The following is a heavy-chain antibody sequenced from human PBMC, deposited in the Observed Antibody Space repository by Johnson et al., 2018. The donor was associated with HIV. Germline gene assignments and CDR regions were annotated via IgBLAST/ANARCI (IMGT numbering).Heavy chain of an antibody. J-gene: IGHJ3*02. CDR3: TTGDLMVRGSHAGDAFDI. CDR1: GFTFSNYW. Sequence: VQLVESGGGLVQPGGSLRLSCVVSGFTFSNYWMHWVRQAPGKGLVWVSRIKSDGSSINYADSVKGRFTISRDNAKNTLYLQMNSLRTEDTAVYYCTTGDLMVRGSHAGDAFDIWGQGTMVTVSS. CDR2: IKSDGSSI. V-gene: IGHV3-74*02. D-gene: IGHD3-10*01.